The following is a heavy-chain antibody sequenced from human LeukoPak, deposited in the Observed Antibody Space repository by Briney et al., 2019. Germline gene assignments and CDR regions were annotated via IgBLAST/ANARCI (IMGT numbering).Heavy chain of an antibody. CDR3: ARAFYDSSGRYYYYYMDV. D-gene: IGHD3-22*01. V-gene: IGHV1-2*02. CDR1: GYTFTGYY. J-gene: IGHJ6*03. Sequence: GSVKVSCKASGYTFTGYYMHWVRQAPGQGLEWMGWINPNSGGTNYAQKFQGRVTMTRDTSISTAYMELSRLRSDDTAVYYCARAFYDSSGRYYYYYMDVWGKGTTVTVSS. CDR2: INPNSGGT.